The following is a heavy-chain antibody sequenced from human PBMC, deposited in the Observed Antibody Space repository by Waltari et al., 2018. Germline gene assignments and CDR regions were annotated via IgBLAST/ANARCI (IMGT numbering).Heavy chain of an antibody. J-gene: IGHJ3*02. CDR2: ISAYNGNT. CDR1: GYTFTSYG. V-gene: IGHV1-18*01. CDR3: ARSAVAGTRSLNAFDI. Sequence: QVQLVQSGAEVKKPGASVKVSCKASGYTFTSYGISWVRQAPGQGLEWMGWISAYNGNTNYAQKLQGRVTMTTDTSTSTAYMGLRSLRSDDTAVYYCARSAVAGTRSLNAFDIWGQGTMVTVSS. D-gene: IGHD6-19*01.